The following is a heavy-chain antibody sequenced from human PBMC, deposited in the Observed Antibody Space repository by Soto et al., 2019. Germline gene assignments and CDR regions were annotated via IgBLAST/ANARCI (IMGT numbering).Heavy chain of an antibody. CDR2: INAGNGNT. V-gene: IGHV1-3*01. CDR3: ARDGDIVVVPATLDY. J-gene: IGHJ4*02. Sequence: QVQFVQSGAEVKKPGASVKVSCKASGYTFTSYAMHWVRQAPGQRLEWMGWINAGNGNTKYSQKFQGRVTITRDTSASTAYMELSSLRSEDTAVYYCARDGDIVVVPATLDYWGQGTLVTVSS. D-gene: IGHD2-2*01. CDR1: GYTFTSYA.